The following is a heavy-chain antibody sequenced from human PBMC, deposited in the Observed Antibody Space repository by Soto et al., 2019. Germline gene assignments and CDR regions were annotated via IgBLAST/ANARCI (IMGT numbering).Heavy chain of an antibody. Sequence: PSETLSLTCTVSGGSISSYYWSWIRQPPGKGLEWIGYIYYSGSTNYNPSLKSRVTISVDTSKNQFSLKLSSVTAADTAVYYCATISSSRTHYWGQGTLVTVSS. CDR3: ATISSSRTHY. CDR2: IYYSGST. D-gene: IGHD6-13*01. CDR1: GGSISSYY. J-gene: IGHJ4*02. V-gene: IGHV4-59*08.